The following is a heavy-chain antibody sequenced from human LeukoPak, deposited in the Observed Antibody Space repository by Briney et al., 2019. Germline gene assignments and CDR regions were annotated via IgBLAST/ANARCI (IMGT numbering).Heavy chain of an antibody. J-gene: IGHJ1*01. D-gene: IGHD4-23*01. CDR3: ARQSDYGGYSFSEYFQH. CDR2: IYYSGGT. Sequence: SGPTLVNPTQTLTVTCTFSGFSLSTSGVGVGWIRQPPGKGLEWIGGIYYSGGTYYNPSLKSRVTISVDTSKNQFSLKLTSVTAADTAVYYCARQSDYGGYSFSEYFQHWGQGTLVTVSS. V-gene: IGHV4-39*01. CDR1: GFSLSTSGVG.